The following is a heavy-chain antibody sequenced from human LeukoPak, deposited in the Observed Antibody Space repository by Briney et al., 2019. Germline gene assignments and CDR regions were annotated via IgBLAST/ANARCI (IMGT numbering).Heavy chain of an antibody. CDR3: AKTGVRGYSYGPHY. CDR1: EGTFSSYA. D-gene: IGHD5-18*01. V-gene: IGHV1-69*06. Sequence: SVKVSCKASEGTFSSYAISWVRQAPGQGLEWMGRIIPIFGTANYAQKFQGRVTITADKSTSTAYMGLSSLRSEDTAVYYCAKTGVRGYSYGPHYWGQGTLVTVSS. CDR2: IIPIFGTA. J-gene: IGHJ4*02.